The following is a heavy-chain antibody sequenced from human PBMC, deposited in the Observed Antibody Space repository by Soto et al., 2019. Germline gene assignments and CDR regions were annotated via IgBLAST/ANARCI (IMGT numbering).Heavy chain of an antibody. V-gene: IGHV4-59*08. J-gene: IGHJ4*02. Sequence: ETLSLTCTVSGGSISSYYWSWIRQPPGKGLEWIGYIYYGGSTNYNPSLKSRVTISVDTPKNQFSLKLSSVTAADTAVYYCAKNWNWGSLVHWGQGTLVTVSS. CDR2: IYYGGST. D-gene: IGHD7-27*01. CDR1: GGSISSYY. CDR3: AKNWNWGSLVH.